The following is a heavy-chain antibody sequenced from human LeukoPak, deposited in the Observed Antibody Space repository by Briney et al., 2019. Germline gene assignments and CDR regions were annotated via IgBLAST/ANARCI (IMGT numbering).Heavy chain of an antibody. Sequence: SETLSLTCIVSPGPIYSTKYYWGWIRQPPGKGLEWIGSVHYSGASHYNPSLKSRVYIWVDTSKNHFSLKLSSVTAADTAIYYCARPGEYLDDFDHCGEGTLVTVSS. J-gene: IGHJ4*02. CDR2: VHYSGAS. CDR1: PGPIYSTKYY. V-gene: IGHV4-39*07. D-gene: IGHD2/OR15-2a*01. CDR3: ARPGEYLDDFDH.